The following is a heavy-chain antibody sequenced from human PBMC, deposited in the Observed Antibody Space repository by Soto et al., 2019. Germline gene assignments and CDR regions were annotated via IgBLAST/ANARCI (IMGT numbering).Heavy chain of an antibody. D-gene: IGHD3-3*01. J-gene: IGHJ6*02. CDR2: IYYSGST. CDR3: ARAYDFWSGSYYYYGMDV. CDR1: GGSISSSSYY. Sequence: SETLSLTCTVSGGSISSSSYYWGWIRQPPGKGLEWIGSIYYSGSTYYNPSLKSRVTISVDTSKNQFSLKLSSVTAADTAVYYCARAYDFWSGSYYYYGMDVWGQGTTVT. V-gene: IGHV4-39*01.